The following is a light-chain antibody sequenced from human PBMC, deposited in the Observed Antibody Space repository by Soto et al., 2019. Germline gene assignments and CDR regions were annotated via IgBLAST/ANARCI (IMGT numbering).Light chain of an antibody. CDR1: QSVRRY. V-gene: IGKV3-20*01. Sequence: EIVLTQSPGTLSFSPGETLSLSCRSSQSVRRYLAWYQHKPGQAPRLLIYDASNRATGIPDRFSGSGSGTDFTLTIPRLEPEDFAVYYCQQYDSSPRTFGQGTKVDIK. CDR3: QQYDSSPRT. J-gene: IGKJ1*01. CDR2: DAS.